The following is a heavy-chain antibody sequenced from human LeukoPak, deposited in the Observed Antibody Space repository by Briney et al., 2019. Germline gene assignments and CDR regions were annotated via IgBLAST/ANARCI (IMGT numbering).Heavy chain of an antibody. D-gene: IGHD3-22*01. CDR3: ARRVEVYYDSSGYPDAFDI. Sequence: ASVKVSCKASGYTFTCYGISWVRLAPGQGREWMGWISAYNGNTNYAQKLQGRVTMTTDTSTSTAYMELRSLRSDDTAVYYRARRVEVYYDSSGYPDAFDIWGQGTTVTVSS. CDR1: GYTFTCYG. V-gene: IGHV1-18*01. CDR2: ISAYNGNT. J-gene: IGHJ3*02.